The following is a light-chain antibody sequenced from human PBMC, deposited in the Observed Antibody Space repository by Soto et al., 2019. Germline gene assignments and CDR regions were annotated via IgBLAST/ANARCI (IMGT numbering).Light chain of an antibody. J-gene: IGKJ4*01. CDR2: GAF. CDR3: QQYKNWPPLT. V-gene: IGKV3-15*01. Sequence: EIVMTQSPATLSGSPGETATLSCRASQSVSYNLAWYQQKPGQGPRLLIYGAFTRATGIPARFSGSGSGTDFTLTISSLQSEDFAVYYCQQYKNWPPLTFGGGTKVEIK. CDR1: QSVSYN.